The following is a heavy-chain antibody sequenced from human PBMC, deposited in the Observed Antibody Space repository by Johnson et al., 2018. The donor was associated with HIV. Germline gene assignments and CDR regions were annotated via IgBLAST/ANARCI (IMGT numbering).Heavy chain of an antibody. CDR2: IRYDGSNK. J-gene: IGHJ3*02. Sequence: QMQLVESGGGVVQPGRSLRLACPVSGFIFTNFAMHWVRQAPGKGLEWVAFIRYDGSNKYYVDSVKGRFTISRDSAKNSLYMQMNSLRAEDTAGYYCAREATYWYDSSGSPYAFDIWGQGTMVTVSS. V-gene: IGHV3-33*01. CDR1: GFIFTNFA. CDR3: AREATYWYDSSGSPYAFDI. D-gene: IGHD3-22*01.